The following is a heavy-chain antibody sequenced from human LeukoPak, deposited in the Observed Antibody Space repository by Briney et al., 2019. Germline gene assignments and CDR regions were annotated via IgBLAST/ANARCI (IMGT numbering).Heavy chain of an antibody. CDR1: GFTFSDYY. CDR2: ISSSGSTI. J-gene: IGHJ3*02. V-gene: IGHV3-11*01. CDR3: ARGRMRLRAFDI. Sequence: NPGGSLRLSCAASGFTFSDYYMSWIRQAPGKGLEWVSYISSSGSTIYYADSVKGRFTISRDNAKNSPYLQMNSLRAEDTAVYYCARGRMRLRAFDIWGQGTMVTVSS. D-gene: IGHD2-15*01.